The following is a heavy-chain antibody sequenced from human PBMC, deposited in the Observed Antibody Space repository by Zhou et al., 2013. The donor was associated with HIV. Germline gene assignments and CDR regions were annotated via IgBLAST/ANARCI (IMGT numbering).Heavy chain of an antibody. Sequence: QVQLVQSGAEVKKPGSSVKVSCKASGGTFSNYAISWVRQAPGQGLEWMGGIIPIFEAASYAQKFQDRLTITTDESTTTAYMDLSSLRSEDTAIYYCAINEEGGATYPLDFWGQGTLVTVSS. J-gene: IGHJ4*02. CDR2: IIPIFEAA. V-gene: IGHV1-69*05. D-gene: IGHD1-26*01. CDR1: GGTFSNYA. CDR3: AINEEGGATYPLDF.